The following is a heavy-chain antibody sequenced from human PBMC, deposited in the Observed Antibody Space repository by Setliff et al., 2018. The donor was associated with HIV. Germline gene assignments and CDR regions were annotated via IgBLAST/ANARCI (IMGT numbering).Heavy chain of an antibody. D-gene: IGHD2-21*02. V-gene: IGHV1-18*01. CDR2: ISAYHINT. Sequence: ASVKVSCKASGYTLSNHGVTWVRQAPGQGLEWMGWISAYHINTKYAQEFQGRVTMTTDTSTNTAYMELRSPRSVDSAVYYCARMKTETAAYFYSYMDVWGKGTTVTVSS. CDR1: GYTLSNHG. J-gene: IGHJ6*03. CDR3: ARMKTETAAYFYSYMDV.